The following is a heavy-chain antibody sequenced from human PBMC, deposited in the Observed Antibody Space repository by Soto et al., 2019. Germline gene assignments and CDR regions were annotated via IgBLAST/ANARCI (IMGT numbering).Heavy chain of an antibody. J-gene: IGHJ5*02. V-gene: IGHV4-31*03. CDR3: ARGSSRGPTYNWFDP. CDR2: IYYSGST. CDR1: GGSISSGGYY. Sequence: SETLSLTCTVPGGSISSGGYYWSWIRQHPGKGLEWIGYIYYSGSTYYNPSLKSRVTISVDTSKNQFSLKLSSVTAADTAVYYCARGSSRGPTYNWFDPWGQGTLVTVSS. D-gene: IGHD2-2*01.